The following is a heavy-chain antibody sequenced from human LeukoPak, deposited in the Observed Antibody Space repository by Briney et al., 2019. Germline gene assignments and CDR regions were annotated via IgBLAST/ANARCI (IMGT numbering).Heavy chain of an antibody. Sequence: GGSLGLSCAASGFTFSNYNMFWARQAPGKGLEWVSYITSSSNTVHYADSVKGRFTLSRDNAKSSLYLQMDSLRAEDTAIYYCARLLSGWYLADYWGQGTLVTVSS. J-gene: IGHJ4*02. D-gene: IGHD6-19*01. CDR1: GFTFSNYN. CDR2: ITSSSNTV. V-gene: IGHV3-48*01. CDR3: ARLLSGWYLADY.